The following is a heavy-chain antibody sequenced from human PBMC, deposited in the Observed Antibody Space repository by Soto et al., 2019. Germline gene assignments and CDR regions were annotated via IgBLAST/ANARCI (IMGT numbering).Heavy chain of an antibody. CDR1: GYTFTNYG. Sequence: QVQLVQSGAEAKKPGASVKVSCKASGYTFTNYGINWVRRAPGQGLEWLGWVSAYNGERRYAQRVQARVIMTTDTSTTTAYMELRSLRSDDTAVYYCSRGTSIPASGDYWGQGTLVTVSS. D-gene: IGHD6-6*01. CDR3: SRGTSIPASGDY. CDR2: VSAYNGER. V-gene: IGHV1-18*01. J-gene: IGHJ4*01.